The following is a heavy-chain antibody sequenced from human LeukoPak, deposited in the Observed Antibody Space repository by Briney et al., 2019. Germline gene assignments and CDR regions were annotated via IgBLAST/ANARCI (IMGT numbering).Heavy chain of an antibody. D-gene: IGHD1-26*01. CDR3: ARKPKSGSYSVWLDY. V-gene: IGHV3-48*04. CDR2: ISSSGSTI. CDR1: GFTFSSYS. Sequence: GGSLRLSCAASGFTFSSYSMNWVRQAPGKGLEWVSYISSSGSTIYYADSVKGRFTISRDNAKNSLYLQMNSLRAEDTAAYYCARKPKSGSYSVWLDYWGQGTLVTVSS. J-gene: IGHJ4*02.